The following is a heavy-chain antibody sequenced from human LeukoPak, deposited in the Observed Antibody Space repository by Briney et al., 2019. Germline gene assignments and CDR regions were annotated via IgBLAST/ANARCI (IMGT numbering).Heavy chain of an antibody. Sequence: PSETLSLTCAVSGGSISSSNWWSWVRQPPGKGLEWIGEIYHSGSTNYNPSLKSRVTISVDKSKNQFSLQLNSVTPEDTAVYYCARENTLVRGIRNPFDYWGRGTLVTVSS. V-gene: IGHV4-4*02. D-gene: IGHD3-10*01. J-gene: IGHJ4*02. CDR1: GGSISSSNW. CDR2: IYHSGST. CDR3: ARENTLVRGIRNPFDY.